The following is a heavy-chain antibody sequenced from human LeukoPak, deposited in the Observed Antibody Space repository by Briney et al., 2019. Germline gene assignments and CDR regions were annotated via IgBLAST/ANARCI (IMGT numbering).Heavy chain of an antibody. Sequence: GGSLRLSCAASGFTFDDYGMSWVRQAPGKGLEWVSGINWNGGSTGYADSVKGRSTISRDNAKNSLYLQMNSLRAEDTALYYCARSHDYGGNSYFDYWGQGTLVTVSS. D-gene: IGHD4-23*01. J-gene: IGHJ4*02. CDR1: GFTFDDYG. CDR3: ARSHDYGGNSYFDY. V-gene: IGHV3-20*04. CDR2: INWNGGST.